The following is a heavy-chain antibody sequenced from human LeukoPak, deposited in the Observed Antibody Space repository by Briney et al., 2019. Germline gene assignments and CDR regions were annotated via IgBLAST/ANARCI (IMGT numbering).Heavy chain of an antibody. Sequence: GGSLRLSCAASGFTVSINYMSWVRQAPGKGLEWVSVIFAGGSAYYADSVKGRFTISRDNSKNTLYLQLNSLRAEDTAVYYCARDQSIAAAGPFDYWGQGTLVTVSS. D-gene: IGHD6-13*01. V-gene: IGHV3-53*05. J-gene: IGHJ4*02. CDR1: GFTVSINY. CDR2: IFAGGSA. CDR3: ARDQSIAAAGPFDY.